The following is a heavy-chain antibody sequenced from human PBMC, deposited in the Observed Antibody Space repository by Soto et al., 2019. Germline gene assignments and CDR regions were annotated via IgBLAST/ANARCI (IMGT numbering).Heavy chain of an antibody. CDR2: TIPILAMS. V-gene: IGHV1-69*02. CDR3: AASYGSGSRAFDY. CDR1: GDTFNSYT. Sequence: QVQLVHSGPEVNMPGCSVTVSCKGSGDTFNSYTINWVRQAPGQGLQWMGRTIPILAMSNYALKFQGRVTITADKSTTTAYMELSRLRSDDTAVYYCAASYGSGSRAFDYWGQGTLVTVSS. D-gene: IGHD3-10*01. J-gene: IGHJ4*02.